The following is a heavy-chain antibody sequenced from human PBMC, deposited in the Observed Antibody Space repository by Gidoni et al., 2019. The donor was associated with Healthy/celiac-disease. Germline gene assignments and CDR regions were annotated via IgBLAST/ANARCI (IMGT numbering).Heavy chain of an antibody. CDR3: ASGTKNSGWVDAFDI. V-gene: IGHV1-2*02. CDR2: INPNSGGT. Sequence: QVQLVQSGAEVKKPGASVKVSCKASGYTFTGYYMHWVRQAPGQGLAWMGWINPNSGGTNYAQKFQGRVTMTRDTSISTAYMELSRLRSDDTAVYYCASGTKNSGWVDAFDIWGQGTMVTVFS. J-gene: IGHJ3*02. CDR1: GYTFTGYY. D-gene: IGHD6-19*01.